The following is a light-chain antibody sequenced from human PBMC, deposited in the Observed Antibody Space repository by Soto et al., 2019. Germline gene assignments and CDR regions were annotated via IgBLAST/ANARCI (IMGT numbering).Light chain of an antibody. CDR3: QQYNNWPPWT. V-gene: IGKV3-15*01. CDR1: QSVSSN. Sequence: EIVMTQSPATLSVSPGERATLSCRASQSVSSNLAWYQQKPGQAPGILIYGASTRATGIPARFSGSGSGTEFTLTISSLQSEDFAVYYCQQYNNWPPWTFGQGTKVEIK. J-gene: IGKJ1*01. CDR2: GAS.